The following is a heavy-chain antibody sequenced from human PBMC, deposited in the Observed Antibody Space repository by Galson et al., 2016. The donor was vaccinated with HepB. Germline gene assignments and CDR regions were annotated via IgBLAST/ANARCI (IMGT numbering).Heavy chain of an antibody. CDR1: GGSMTSSSPF. CDR3: ATQRGVGSCNVYYGMDV. D-gene: IGHD2-15*01. J-gene: IGHJ6*02. CDR2: VHNIGYT. V-gene: IGHV4-39*01. Sequence: SETLSLTCSVSGGSMTSSSPFWGWIRQPPGKGLEWIGSVHNIGYTYDSPSLKSRLTMSVDTSMNQFSLNLRSVTAADTAVYYCATQRGVGSCNVYYGMDVWGQGTTVTVSS.